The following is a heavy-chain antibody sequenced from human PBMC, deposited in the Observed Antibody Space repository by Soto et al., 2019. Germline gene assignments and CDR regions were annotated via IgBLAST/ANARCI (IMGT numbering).Heavy chain of an antibody. D-gene: IGHD3-22*01. CDR2: INSDGSST. Sequence: PGGSLRLSCAASGFTFSSYWMHWVRQAPGKGLVWVSRINSDGSSTSYADSVKGRFTISRDNAKNTLYLQMNSLRAEDTAVYYCARDRAYDSSGYYSWGAFDIWGQGTMVTVSS. CDR3: ARDRAYDSSGYYSWGAFDI. CDR1: GFTFSSYW. V-gene: IGHV3-74*01. J-gene: IGHJ3*02.